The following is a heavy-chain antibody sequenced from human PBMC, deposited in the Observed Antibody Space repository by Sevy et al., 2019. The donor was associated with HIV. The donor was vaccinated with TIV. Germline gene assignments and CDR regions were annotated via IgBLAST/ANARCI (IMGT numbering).Heavy chain of an antibody. CDR1: GYIFSDYH. Sequence: ASVKVSCKASGYIFSDYHIHWARQAPGQRLEWMGWINGKSGDTEYAETFQGRVTMTRDTSFSTAYMELTRLQSEDTAVYYGAKVGVGWSAFFDNWGQGTLVTVSS. D-gene: IGHD3-3*01. J-gene: IGHJ4*02. V-gene: IGHV1-2*02. CDR3: AKVGVGWSAFFDN. CDR2: INGKSGDT.